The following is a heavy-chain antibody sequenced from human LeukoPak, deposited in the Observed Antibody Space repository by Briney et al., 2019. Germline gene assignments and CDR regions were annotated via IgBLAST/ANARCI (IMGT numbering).Heavy chain of an antibody. J-gene: IGHJ6*02. Sequence: SETLSLTCTVSGGSFSGGDYYWSWLRPPPGMGREWVGYIYYSGSTYYNPSLKSRVTISVDTSKNQFSLKQSSVTAADTAVDYCAGRRFQEWRNYYYGIDVWGQGTTVTVSS. CDR3: AGRRFQEWRNYYYGIDV. CDR2: IYYSGST. V-gene: IGHV4-30-4*08. D-gene: IGHD3-3*01. CDR1: GGSFSGGDYY.